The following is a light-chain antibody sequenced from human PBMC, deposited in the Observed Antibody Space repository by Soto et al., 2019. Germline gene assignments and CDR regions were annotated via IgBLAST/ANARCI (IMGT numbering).Light chain of an antibody. Sequence: DIQMTQSPSSLSASVGDRVTITCGASRSICGNFNWYGQKPGKAPRLLIYAASSLQSGVPSTFSGSGSGTDFSRAISSLQPEEFATYYWQQSYSTPRLTLRQGTKLEIK. V-gene: IGKV1-39*01. CDR3: QQSYSTPRLT. J-gene: IGKJ2*01. CDR2: AAS. CDR1: RSICGN.